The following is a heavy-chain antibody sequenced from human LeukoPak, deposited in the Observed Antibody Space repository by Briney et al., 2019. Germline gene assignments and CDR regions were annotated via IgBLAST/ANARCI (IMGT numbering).Heavy chain of an antibody. CDR2: ISSSSSTI. Sequence: GGSLRLSCAAPGFTFSSYSMNWVRQAPGKGLEWVSYISSSSSTIYYADSVKGRFTISRDNAKNSLYLQMNSPRAEDTAVYYCASLGPHVLRYFDWLLDDAFDIWGQGTMVTVSS. D-gene: IGHD3-9*01. CDR3: ASLGPHVLRYFDWLLDDAFDI. CDR1: GFTFSSYS. V-gene: IGHV3-48*01. J-gene: IGHJ3*02.